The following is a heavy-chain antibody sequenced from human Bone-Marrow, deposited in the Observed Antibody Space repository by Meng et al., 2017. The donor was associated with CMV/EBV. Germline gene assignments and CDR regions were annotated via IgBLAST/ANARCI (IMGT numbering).Heavy chain of an antibody. CDR2: IKQDGSEK. V-gene: IGHV3-7*01. CDR3: ARGGCSSTSCDIDD. D-gene: IGHD2-2*02. J-gene: IGHJ4*02. Sequence: GESLKISCAASGFTFSSYWMSWVRQAPGKGLEWVANIKQDGSEKYYVDSVKGRFTISRDNAKNSLYLQMNSLRAEDTAVYYCARGGCSSTSCDIDDWGQGTLVTVSS. CDR1: GFTFSSYW.